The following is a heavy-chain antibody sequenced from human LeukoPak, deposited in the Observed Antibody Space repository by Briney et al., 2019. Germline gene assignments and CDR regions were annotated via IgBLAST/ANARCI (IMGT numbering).Heavy chain of an antibody. CDR3: AREGCSGGSCYSS. J-gene: IGHJ5*02. CDR2: IIPIFGTA. Sequence: SVKVSCKASGGTFSSYAISWVRQAPGQGLEWMGGIIPIFGTANYAQKFQGRVTITADEPTSTAYMELSSLRSEDTAVYYCAREGCSGGSCYSSWGQGTLVTVSS. D-gene: IGHD2-15*01. CDR1: GGTFSSYA. V-gene: IGHV1-69*01.